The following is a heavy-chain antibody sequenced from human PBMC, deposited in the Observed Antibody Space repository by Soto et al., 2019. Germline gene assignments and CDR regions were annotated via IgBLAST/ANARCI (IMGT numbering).Heavy chain of an antibody. CDR2: IYYTGST. CDR3: ARSCSSATCALDY. J-gene: IGHJ4*02. Sequence: QVQLQESGPGLVKPSETPSLTCTVSGDSINTYYWSWIRQPPGKGLECIGYIYYTGSTKYNPSLKSRVTISVDTSKNQFSLKLSSVTAADTAVYYCARSCSSATCALDYWGQGTLVTVSS. D-gene: IGHD2-15*01. V-gene: IGHV4-59*08. CDR1: GDSINTYY.